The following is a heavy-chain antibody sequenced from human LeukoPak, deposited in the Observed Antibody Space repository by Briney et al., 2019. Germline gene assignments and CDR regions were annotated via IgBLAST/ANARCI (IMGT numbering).Heavy chain of an antibody. Sequence: PGGSLRLSCAASGFTISSYAMHWVRQAPGKGLEWVAVISYDGSNKYYADSVKGRFTISTDNSKNTLYLQMNSLRAEHTAVYYCARENTHATTAFDIWGQGTMVTVSS. D-gene: IGHD1-26*01. CDR2: ISYDGSNK. CDR3: ARENTHATTAFDI. CDR1: GFTISSYA. V-gene: IGHV3-30-3*01. J-gene: IGHJ3*02.